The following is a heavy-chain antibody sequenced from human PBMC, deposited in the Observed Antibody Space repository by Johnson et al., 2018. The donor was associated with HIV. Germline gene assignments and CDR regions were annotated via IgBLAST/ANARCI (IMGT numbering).Heavy chain of an antibody. CDR2: IWYDGSNK. D-gene: IGHD3-22*01. CDR3: VRASSGYYLGAFDI. J-gene: IGHJ3*02. V-gene: IGHV3-33*08. CDR1: GFTFSSYG. Sequence: VQLVESGGGLVQPGRSLRLSCAASGFTFSSYGMHWVRQAPGKGLEWVAVIWYDGSNKYYADSVKCRFTISRDNAKNSLYLQMNSLRAEDTAVYYCVRASSGYYLGAFDIWGQGTKVTVSP.